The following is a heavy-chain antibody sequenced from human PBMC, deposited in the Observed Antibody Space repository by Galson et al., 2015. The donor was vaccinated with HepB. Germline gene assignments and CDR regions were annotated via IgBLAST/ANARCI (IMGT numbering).Heavy chain of an antibody. CDR2: ISYDGSNK. V-gene: IGHV3-30*18. CDR3: AKSETADGDFSSIDY. Sequence: SLRLSCAASGFTFSSYAMHWVRQAPGKGLEWVAVISYDGSNKYYADSVKGRFTISRDNSKNTLYLQMNSLRAEDTAVYYCAKSETADGDFSSIDYWGQGTLVTVSS. CDR1: GFTFSSYA. J-gene: IGHJ4*02. D-gene: IGHD4-17*01.